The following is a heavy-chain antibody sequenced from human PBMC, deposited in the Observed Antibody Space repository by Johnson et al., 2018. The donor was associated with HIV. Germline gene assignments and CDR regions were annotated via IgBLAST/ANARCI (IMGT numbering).Heavy chain of an antibody. V-gene: IGHV3-15*01. CDR3: AKRPGGNSGFGDAFEI. Sequence: VQLVESGGGLVKPGGSLRLSCAASGLTFTNAWMNWVRQAPGKGLEWAGRIKRKTDGGTTDYAAPVKGRFTISRDDSKNTLYLQMGSLRAEDTAVYYCAKRPGGNSGFGDAFEIWGQRTMVTVSS. D-gene: IGHD4-23*01. CDR1: GLTFTNAW. J-gene: IGHJ3*02. CDR2: IKRKTDGGTT.